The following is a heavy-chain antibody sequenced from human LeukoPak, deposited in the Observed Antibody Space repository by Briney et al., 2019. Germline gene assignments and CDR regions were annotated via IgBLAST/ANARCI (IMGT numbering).Heavy chain of an antibody. CDR2: ISSSSSYI. CDR3: ARDWSLLGAFDI. V-gene: IGHV3-21*01. J-gene: IGHJ3*02. D-gene: IGHD3-22*01. CDR1: GFNLSSYG. Sequence: PGGSLRLSCAASGFNLSSYGMHWVRQAPGKGLEWVSSISSSSSYIYYADSVKGRFTISRDNAKNSLYLQMNSLRAEDTAVYYCARDWSLLGAFDIWGQGTMVTVSS.